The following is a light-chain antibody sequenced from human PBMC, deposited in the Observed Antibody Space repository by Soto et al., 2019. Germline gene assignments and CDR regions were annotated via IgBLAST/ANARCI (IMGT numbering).Light chain of an antibody. J-gene: IGLJ1*01. CDR2: DVS. CDR3: CSYVGSYTFDV. V-gene: IGLV2-11*01. Sequence: QSALTQPRPVSGSPGQSVTISCTGTSSDVGGYNYVSWYQQHPGKAPKLMIYDVSKRPSGVPDRFSGSKSGNTASLTISGLQAEDEADYYCCSYVGSYTFDVFGTGTKLTVL. CDR1: SSDVGGYNY.